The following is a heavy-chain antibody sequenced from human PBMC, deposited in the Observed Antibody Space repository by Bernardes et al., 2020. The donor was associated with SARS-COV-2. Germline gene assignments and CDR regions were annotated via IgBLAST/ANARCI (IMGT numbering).Heavy chain of an antibody. CDR2: VYSDGNT. V-gene: IGHV3-66*01. CDR3: AREGWDELGYVYYYGMDV. D-gene: IGHD7-27*01. J-gene: IGHJ6*02. Sequence: GGSLRLSCIPSGFNVSSNYMTWVRQAPGKGLEWDSVVYSDGNTYNAGTVEGRFTISRDNSKNTLYLQMNGLGVDDTAVYYCAREGWDELGYVYYYGMDVWGQGTTVTVSS. CDR1: GFNVSSNY.